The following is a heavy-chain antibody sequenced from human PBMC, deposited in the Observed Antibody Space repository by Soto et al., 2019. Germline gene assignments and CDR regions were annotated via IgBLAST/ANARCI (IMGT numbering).Heavy chain of an antibody. CDR3: AKNWQPPYYYYGLDV. CDR1: GYTFTRYG. CDR2: ISGYNGDT. J-gene: IGHJ6*02. V-gene: IGHV1-18*01. Sequence: QGHLVQSGAAVKKPGASVKVPCKASGYTFTRYGISWVRQSPGQGLEWMGWISGYNGDTNYAQNLQGRVTMTIDTSTTTAYMELSSLTSDDTAVYYWAKNWQPPYYYYGLDVWGQGTTVTVSS.